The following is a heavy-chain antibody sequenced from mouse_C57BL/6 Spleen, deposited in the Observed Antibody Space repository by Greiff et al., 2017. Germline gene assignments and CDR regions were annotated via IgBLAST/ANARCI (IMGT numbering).Heavy chain of an antibody. Sequence: VKLVESGPELVKPGASVKISCKASGYAFSSSWMNWVKQRPGKGLEWIGRIYPGDGDTNYNGKFKGKATLTADKSSSTAYMQLSSLTSEDSAVYFCARGGYYEEDAMDYWGQGTSVTVSS. CDR1: GYAFSSSW. D-gene: IGHD2-3*01. V-gene: IGHV1-82*01. J-gene: IGHJ4*01. CDR2: IYPGDGDT. CDR3: ARGGYYEEDAMDY.